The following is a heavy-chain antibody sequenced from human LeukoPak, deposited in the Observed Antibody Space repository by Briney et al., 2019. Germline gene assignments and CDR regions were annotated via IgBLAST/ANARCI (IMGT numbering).Heavy chain of an antibody. CDR1: GFTFSAFD. CDR2: ISSNGGTT. Sequence: GRSLRLSCAASGFTFSAFDVHWVRQAPGKGLEFVSSISSNGGTTYHADSVKGRFTISRDNSKNTLYLLMSSLRAEDTAVYYCAALDATDVDYWGQGTLVTVSS. V-gene: IGHV3-64D*09. CDR3: AALDATDVDY. D-gene: IGHD2-15*01. J-gene: IGHJ4*02.